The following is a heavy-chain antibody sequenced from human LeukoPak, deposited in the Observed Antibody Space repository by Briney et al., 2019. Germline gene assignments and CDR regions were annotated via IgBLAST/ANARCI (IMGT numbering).Heavy chain of an antibody. D-gene: IGHD3-10*01. J-gene: IGHJ4*02. CDR2: ISYDGSNK. Sequence: GRSLRLSCAASGFTFSSYAMHWVRQAPGKGLEWVAVISYDGSNKYYADSVKGRFTISRDNSKNTLYLQMNSLRAEDTAVYYCARDSSTYYYGSGSHDYWGQGTLVTVSS. CDR1: GFTFSSYA. CDR3: ARDSSTYYYGSGSHDY. V-gene: IGHV3-30*04.